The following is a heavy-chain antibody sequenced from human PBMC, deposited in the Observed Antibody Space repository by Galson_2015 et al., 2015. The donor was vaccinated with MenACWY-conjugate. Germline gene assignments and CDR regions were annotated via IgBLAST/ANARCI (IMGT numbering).Heavy chain of an antibody. V-gene: IGHV3-49*04. CDR2: IRSKAYGGTT. D-gene: IGHD2-8*02. Sequence: SLRLSCAASGFTFGDYAVSWVRQAPGKGLEWVGFIRSKAYGGTTEYAASVKGRFTISRADSKSIAYLQMNSLKTEDTAVYYCTRVWYCAGCVCSPLGYWGQGTLVTVSS. CDR3: TRVWYCAGCVCSPLGY. J-gene: IGHJ4*02. CDR1: GFTFGDYA.